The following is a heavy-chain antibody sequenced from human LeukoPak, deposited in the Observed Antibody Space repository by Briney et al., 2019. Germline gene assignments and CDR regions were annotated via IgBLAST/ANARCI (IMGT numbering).Heavy chain of an antibody. Sequence: ASVKVSCKASGYTFTGYYMHWVRQAPGQGLEWMGGINPNSGGTNYAQKFQGRVTMTRDTSISTAYMELSRLRADDTAVYYCARSSPGVGATNPFDWGQGTLVTVSS. D-gene: IGHD1-26*01. CDR2: INPNSGGT. CDR1: GYTFTGYY. CDR3: ARSSPGVGATNPFD. V-gene: IGHV1-2*02. J-gene: IGHJ4*02.